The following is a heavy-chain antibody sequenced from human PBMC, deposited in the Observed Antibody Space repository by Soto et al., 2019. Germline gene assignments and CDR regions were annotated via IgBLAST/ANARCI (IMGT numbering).Heavy chain of an antibody. D-gene: IGHD1-1*01. CDR3: ARGRYGDY. V-gene: IGHV1-18*01. Sequence: QVHLVQSGAEVKKPGASVKVSCKGSGYTFTSYGITWVRQAPGQGLEWLGWISAHNGNTDYAQKLQGRVPVTRDTSTSTAYMELRSLRSDDTVVYYCARGRYGDYWGQGALVTVSS. J-gene: IGHJ4*02. CDR2: ISAHNGNT. CDR1: GYTFTSYG.